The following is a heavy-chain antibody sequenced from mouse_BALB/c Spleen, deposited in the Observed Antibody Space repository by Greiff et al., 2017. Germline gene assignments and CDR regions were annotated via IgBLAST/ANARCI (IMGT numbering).Heavy chain of an antibody. D-gene: IGHD4-1*01. CDR3: ARDEAGTWAY. Sequence: EVQVVESGPGLVKPSQSLSLTCSVTGYSITSGYYWNWIRQFPGNKLEWMGYISYDGSNNYNPSLKNRISITRDTSKNQFFLKLNSVTTEDTATYYCARDEAGTWAYWGQGTLVTVSA. J-gene: IGHJ3*01. CDR1: GYSITSGYY. CDR2: ISYDGSN. V-gene: IGHV3-6*02.